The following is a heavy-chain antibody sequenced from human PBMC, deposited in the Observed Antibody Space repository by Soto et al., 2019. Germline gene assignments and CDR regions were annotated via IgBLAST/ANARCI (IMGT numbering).Heavy chain of an antibody. V-gene: IGHV4-34*01. CDR2: INHSGST. CDR3: ARGPASGGLDY. Sequence: SETLSLTCTVSGGSISSYYWSWIRQPPGKGLEWIGEINHSGSTNYNPSLKSRVTISVDTSKNQFSLKLSSVTAADTAVYYCARGPASGGLDYWGQGTLVTVSS. CDR1: GGSISSYY. D-gene: IGHD2-8*02. J-gene: IGHJ4*02.